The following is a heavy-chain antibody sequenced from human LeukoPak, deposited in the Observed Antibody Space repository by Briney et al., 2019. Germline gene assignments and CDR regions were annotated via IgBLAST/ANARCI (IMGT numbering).Heavy chain of an antibody. D-gene: IGHD3-10*01. CDR1: GFTFSSYG. CDR3: AKGRGRLWFGELLLGY. J-gene: IGHJ4*02. Sequence: GGSLRLSCAASGFTFSSYGMHWVRQAPGKGLEWVAFIRYDGSNKYYADSVKGRFTISRDNSKNTLYLQMNSLRAEDTAVYYCAKGRGRLWFGELLLGYWGQGTLVTVSS. V-gene: IGHV3-30*02. CDR2: IRYDGSNK.